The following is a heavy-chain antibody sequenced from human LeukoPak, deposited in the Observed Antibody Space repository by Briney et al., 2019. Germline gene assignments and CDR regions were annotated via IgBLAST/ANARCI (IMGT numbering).Heavy chain of an antibody. CDR1: GFTFDDYA. CDR2: MSYDGRNK. J-gene: IGHJ4*02. CDR3: ARSYVSSVVFSGFDY. V-gene: IGHV3-30*03. Sequence: PGGSLRLSCAASGFTFDDYAMHWVRQAPGKGLEWVAVMSYDGRNKYYSGSVRGRFSISRDNSKNTLYLQMTGLRPEDTALYYCARSYVSSVVFSGFDYWGQGVLVTVSS. D-gene: IGHD3-16*01.